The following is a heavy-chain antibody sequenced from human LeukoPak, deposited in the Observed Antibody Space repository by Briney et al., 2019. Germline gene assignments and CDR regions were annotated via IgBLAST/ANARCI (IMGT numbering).Heavy chain of an antibody. J-gene: IGHJ4*02. Sequence: GGSLRLSCAASGFTFSSYAMSWVRQAPGKGLEWVSYISSSSSYTNYADSVKGRFTISRDNAKNSLYLQMNSLRAEDTAVYYCARKGPAEEYDYWGQGTLVTVSS. CDR3: ARKGPAEEYDY. V-gene: IGHV3-21*05. CDR2: ISSSSSYT. D-gene: IGHD2-2*01. CDR1: GFTFSSYA.